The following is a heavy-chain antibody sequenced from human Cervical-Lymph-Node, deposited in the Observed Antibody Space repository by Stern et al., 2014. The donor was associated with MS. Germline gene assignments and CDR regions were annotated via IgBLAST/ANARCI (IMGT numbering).Heavy chain of an antibody. Sequence: EVQLVESGAEVKKPGESLKISCKGSGYSFTSYWIGWVRQMPGKGLEWMGIIYPGDSDTRYSPSFQGQVTISADKSISTAYLQWSSLKASDTAMYHCARHLPTYEYSSPIDYWGQGTLVTVSS. V-gene: IGHV5-51*01. CDR2: IYPGDSDT. J-gene: IGHJ4*02. CDR3: ARHLPTYEYSSPIDY. D-gene: IGHD6-6*01. CDR1: GYSFTSYW.